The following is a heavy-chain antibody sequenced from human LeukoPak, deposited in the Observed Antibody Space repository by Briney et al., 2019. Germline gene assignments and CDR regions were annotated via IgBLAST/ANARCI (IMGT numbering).Heavy chain of an antibody. CDR2: MNPNSGNT. CDR1: GYTFTSYD. J-gene: IGHJ5*02. Sequence: ASVKVSCKASGYTFTSYDINWVRQATGQGLEWMGWMNPNSGNTGYAQKFQGRVTMTRNTSISTAYMELSSLRSEDTAVYYCASGGYEQNPPNWLDPWGQGTLVTVSS. V-gene: IGHV1-8*01. D-gene: IGHD5-12*01. CDR3: ASGGYEQNPPNWLDP.